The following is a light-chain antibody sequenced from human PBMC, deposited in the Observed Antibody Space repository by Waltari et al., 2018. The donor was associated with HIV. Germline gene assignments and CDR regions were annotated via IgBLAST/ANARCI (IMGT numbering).Light chain of an antibody. CDR3: QQSYSIPPT. CDR2: AAS. Sequence: DIQMTPSPSSLSSSLGASVTITCRASQTISRFLNWYQQKLGKAPKLLIYAASSLQSGVPSRFSGSGSGTDFTLTISNLQPEDFATYYCQQSYSIPPTFGGGTKVEI. J-gene: IGKJ4*01. CDR1: QTISRF. V-gene: IGKV1-39*01.